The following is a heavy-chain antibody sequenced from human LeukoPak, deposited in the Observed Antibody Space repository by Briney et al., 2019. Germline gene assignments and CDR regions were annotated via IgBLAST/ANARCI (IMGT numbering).Heavy chain of an antibody. Sequence: GGSLRLSCAASGFTFSSYGMHWVRQAPGKGLERVAVIWYDGSNEYYADSVKGRFTISRDNSKNTLFLQMNSLRAEDTAVYYCAREVQDAYNDPEPDYWGQGTLVTVSS. D-gene: IGHD5-24*01. CDR1: GFTFSSYG. J-gene: IGHJ4*02. CDR2: IWYDGSNE. CDR3: AREVQDAYNDPEPDY. V-gene: IGHV3-33*01.